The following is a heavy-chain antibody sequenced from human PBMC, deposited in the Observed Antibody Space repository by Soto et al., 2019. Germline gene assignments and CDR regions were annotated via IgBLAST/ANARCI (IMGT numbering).Heavy chain of an antibody. CDR2: INPATGAA. D-gene: IGHD3-3*01. Sequence: QLHLVQSGAVVKKPGASVTVSCSASGYPVTAYYMNWVRQAPGRGLEWMGGINPATGAAKYTQTFQGRVTMTRDTSTRTVFMELSGLTSEDTAVFYCARGGGVGVAGSAAFDMWGQGTLVTVSS. J-gene: IGHJ3*02. CDR3: ARGGGVGVAGSAAFDM. CDR1: GYPVTAYY. V-gene: IGHV1-2*02.